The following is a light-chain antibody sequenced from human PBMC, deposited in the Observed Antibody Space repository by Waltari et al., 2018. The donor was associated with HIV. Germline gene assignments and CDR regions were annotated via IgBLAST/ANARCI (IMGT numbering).Light chain of an antibody. CDR3: QQSYSTPRT. CDR2: AGS. Sequence: DIQMTQPPSSLSASVGDRVTITCRASQSITNYLNWYQQKPGKAPRLLIFAGSSLQSGVPARFSGSGSVTDFTLTITSLQAEDFATYYCQQSYSTPRTFGQGTKLNIK. CDR1: QSITNY. J-gene: IGKJ2*01. V-gene: IGKV1-39*01.